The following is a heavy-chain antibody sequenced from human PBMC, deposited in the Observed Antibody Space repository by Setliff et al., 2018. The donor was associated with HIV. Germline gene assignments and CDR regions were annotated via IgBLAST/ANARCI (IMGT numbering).Heavy chain of an antibody. Sequence: PSETLSLTCTVSGGSISSQYWSWIRQTPGKGLEWIGSVYNSGITFKNPSLKSRVSISVDRSGNQFSLRLTSVTAADTAVYYCATCRHRPSNWFDPWGQGTVVTVSS. CDR2: VYNSGIT. J-gene: IGHJ5*02. CDR3: ATCRHRPSNWFDP. V-gene: IGHV4-59*11. CDR1: GGSISSQY.